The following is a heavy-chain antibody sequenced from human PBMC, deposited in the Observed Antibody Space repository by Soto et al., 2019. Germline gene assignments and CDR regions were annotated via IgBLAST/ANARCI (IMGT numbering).Heavy chain of an antibody. Sequence: ELQLVESGGGLVQPGGSLTLSCAASGFIFSDYEVDWVRQAPGKGLEWIAYISDGGKTIYYAASVKGRFTISRDDAKNSLYLQMNNLRAEDMAVYFCVKEYCTGGTCFDAFDLWGQGTMVTVSS. CDR1: GFIFSDYE. V-gene: IGHV3-48*03. CDR3: VKEYCTGGTCFDAFDL. CDR2: ISDGGKTI. D-gene: IGHD2-8*02. J-gene: IGHJ3*01.